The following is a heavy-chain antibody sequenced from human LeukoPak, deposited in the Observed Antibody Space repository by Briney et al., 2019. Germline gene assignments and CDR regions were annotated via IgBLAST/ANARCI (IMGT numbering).Heavy chain of an antibody. CDR3: ARDLAVAGTVFFDY. CDR1: GYSFTSYW. Sequence: KCGESLKISCKGSGYSFTSYWIGWVRQMPGKGLEWMGIIYPGDSDTRYSPSFQGQVTISADKSISTAYLQWSSLKASDTAMYYCARDLAVAGTVFFDYWAREPRSPSPQ. J-gene: IGHJ4*02. D-gene: IGHD6-19*01. CDR2: IYPGDSDT. V-gene: IGHV5-51*01.